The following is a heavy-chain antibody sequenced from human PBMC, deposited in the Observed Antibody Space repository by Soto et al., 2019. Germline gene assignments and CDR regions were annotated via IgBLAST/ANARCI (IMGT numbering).Heavy chain of an antibody. V-gene: IGHV1-18*01. CDR3: ARDQAPTDIVLLVNAHDTYDI. CDR1: GYTFTSYG. D-gene: IGHD2-8*01. J-gene: IGHJ3*02. CDR2: ISAYTGDT. Sequence: ASVKVSCKASGYTFTSYGISWVRQAPGQGLEWIGWISAYTGDTNYAQKVQGRVTMTTDTSTSTAYMELRSLGSDDTAVYYCARDQAPTDIVLLVNAHDTYDIWGQGTMVTVSS.